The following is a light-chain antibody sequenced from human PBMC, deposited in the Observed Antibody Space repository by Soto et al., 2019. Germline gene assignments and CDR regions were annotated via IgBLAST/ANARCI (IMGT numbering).Light chain of an antibody. V-gene: IGLV1-40*01. J-gene: IGLJ1*01. Sequence: QSVLTQPPSVSGAPGQMATISCSGSNSNIGAGYDVHWYQQLPGAAPTLLIYGNKNRPSGVPDRFSGSRSGTSASLTITGLQSDDEADYYCQAYDSRSASKVFGSGTKVTIL. CDR1: NSNIGAGYD. CDR2: GNK. CDR3: QAYDSRSASKV.